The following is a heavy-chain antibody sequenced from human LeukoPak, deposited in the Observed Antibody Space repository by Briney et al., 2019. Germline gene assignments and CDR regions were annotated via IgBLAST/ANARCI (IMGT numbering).Heavy chain of an antibody. D-gene: IGHD6-13*01. CDR2: INHSGST. J-gene: IGHJ4*02. Sequence: SVTLSFTCAVYAGSFSGFYWSWHGPPPGQGLEWRGEINHSGSTNYNPFLKSRATISVDTSKTQFSLKLSSVTAADTAVYYCARVVRNTRPRQRLVGRRGYFDYWGQGTLVTVSS. CDR3: ARVVRNTRPRQRLVGRRGYFDY. V-gene: IGHV4-34*01. CDR1: AGSFSGFY.